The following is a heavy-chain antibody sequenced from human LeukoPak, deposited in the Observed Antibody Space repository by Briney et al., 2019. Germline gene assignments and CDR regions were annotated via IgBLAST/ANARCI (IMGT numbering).Heavy chain of an antibody. CDR3: ARDASTRSFDY. J-gene: IGHJ4*02. CDR2: ISSSSSYI. Sequence: GGSLRLSCAASGFTFSSYSMNWVRQAPGKGLEWVSSISSSSSYIYYADSVKGRFTISRDNAKNSLYLQMNSLRAEDTAVYHCARDASTRSFDYWGQGTLVTVSS. CDR1: GFTFSSYS. V-gene: IGHV3-21*01.